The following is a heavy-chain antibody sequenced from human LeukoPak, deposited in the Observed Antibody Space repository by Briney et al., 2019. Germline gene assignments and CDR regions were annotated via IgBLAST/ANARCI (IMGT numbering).Heavy chain of an antibody. D-gene: IGHD2-21*01. V-gene: IGHV3-15*01. J-gene: IGHJ6*03. CDR2: IKSKTDGGTT. CDR3: ARSQGDPLDYYYYMDV. Sequence: PGGSLRLSCAASGFTFSNAWMSWVRQAPGKGLEWVGRIKSKTDGGTTDYAAPVKGRFTISRDDSKNTLYLQMNSLRAEDTAVYYCARSQGDPLDYYYYMDVWGKGTTVTISS. CDR1: GFTFSNAW.